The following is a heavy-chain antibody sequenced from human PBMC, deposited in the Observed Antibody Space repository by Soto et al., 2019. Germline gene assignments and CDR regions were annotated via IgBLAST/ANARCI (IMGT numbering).Heavy chain of an antibody. CDR2: IRSDGSIT. J-gene: IGHJ6*02. CDR3: ARACPSASYFYTMDV. Sequence: EVQLVESGGGLVQPGGSLRLSCAASGFTFSSYYMHWVRQAPGKGLEWVSRIRSDGSITHYADSVKGRFTISRDNAKNTLYLQIKSLRAEDTAVFYCARACPSASYFYTMDVWGQGITVTVSS. D-gene: IGHD2-2*01. V-gene: IGHV3-74*01. CDR1: GFTFSSYY.